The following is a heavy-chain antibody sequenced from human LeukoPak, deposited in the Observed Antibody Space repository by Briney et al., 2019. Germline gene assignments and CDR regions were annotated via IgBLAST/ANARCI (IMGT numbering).Heavy chain of an antibody. CDR2: ISGSGGST. Sequence: QPGGSLRLSCAASGFTFSSYAMSWVRQAPGKGLEWVSAISGSGGSTYYADSVKGRFTISRDNSKNTLYLQMNSLRAEDTAVYYCAKDPRSGYSYGYGLVSSVYFDHWGQGTLVTVSS. J-gene: IGHJ4*02. D-gene: IGHD5-18*01. CDR3: AKDPRSGYSYGYGLVSSVYFDH. V-gene: IGHV3-23*01. CDR1: GFTFSSYA.